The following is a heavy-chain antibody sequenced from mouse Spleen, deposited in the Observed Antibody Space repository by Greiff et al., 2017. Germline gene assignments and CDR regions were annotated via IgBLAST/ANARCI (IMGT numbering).Heavy chain of an antibody. J-gene: IGHJ4*01. D-gene: IGHD1-2*01. CDR2: INPNNGGT. Sequence: VQLQQSGPELVKPGASVKISCKASGYTFTDYYMNWVKQSHGKSLEWIGDINPNNGGTSYNQKFKGKATLTVDKSSSTAYMELRSLTSEDSAVYYCASKFITTATGAMDYWGQGTSVTVSS. CDR1: GYTFTDYY. CDR3: ASKFITTATGAMDY. V-gene: IGHV1-26*01.